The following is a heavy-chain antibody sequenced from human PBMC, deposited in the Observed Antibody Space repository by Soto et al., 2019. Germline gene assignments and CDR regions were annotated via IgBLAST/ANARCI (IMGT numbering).Heavy chain of an antibody. CDR3: ARGEERYSGYDYPRYMDV. Sequence: PSETLSLTCAVYGGSFSGYYWSWIRQPPGKGLEWIGEINHSGSTNYNPSLKSRVTISVDTSKNQFSLKLSSVTAADTAVYYCARGEERYSGYDYPRYMDVWGKGTTVTVSS. J-gene: IGHJ6*03. D-gene: IGHD5-12*01. V-gene: IGHV4-34*01. CDR2: INHSGST. CDR1: GGSFSGYY.